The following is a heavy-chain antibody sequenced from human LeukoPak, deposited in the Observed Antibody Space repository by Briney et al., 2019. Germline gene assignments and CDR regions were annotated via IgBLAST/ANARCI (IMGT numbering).Heavy chain of an antibody. CDR2: INSDGSST. CDR1: GFIFSNYW. CDR3: ARDPLNWGSIDY. V-gene: IGHV3-74*01. Sequence: GGSLRLSCAASGFIFSNYWMHWVRQAPGKGLVWVSRINSDGSSTNYADSVKGRFTISRDNAKNTLYLQMNSLRAEDTAVYYCARDPLNWGSIDYWGQGTLVTVSS. D-gene: IGHD7-27*01. J-gene: IGHJ4*02.